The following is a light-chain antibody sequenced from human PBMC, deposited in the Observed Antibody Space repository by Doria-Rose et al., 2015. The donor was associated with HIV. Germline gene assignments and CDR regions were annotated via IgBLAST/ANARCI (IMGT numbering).Light chain of an antibody. CDR1: QSVSAHY. CDR3: HQYASSRT. V-gene: IGKV3-20*01. Sequence: TQSPGTLSLSPGERATLSCRASQSVSAHYLAWYQQRPGQSPGLLIYGASSRATDIPDRFSGSGSGTDFTLTISRLEPEDFAVYYCHQYASSRTFGQGTKVEIK. CDR2: GAS. J-gene: IGKJ1*01.